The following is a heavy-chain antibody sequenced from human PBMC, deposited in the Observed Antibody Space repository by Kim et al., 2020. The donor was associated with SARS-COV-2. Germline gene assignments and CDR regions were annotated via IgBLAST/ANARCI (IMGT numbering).Heavy chain of an antibody. J-gene: IGHJ5*02. CDR3: ARHGCTGGVCYFDP. CDR2: IYYTGTT. V-gene: IGHV4-39*01. Sequence: SETLSLTCTVSGGSISSSDYYWGWIRQPPGKGLEWIGSIYYTGTTYYNPSLKSRVTISVDTSKNQFSLKLSSVTDATVYYCARHGCTGGVCYFDPWGHGT. CDR1: GGSISSSDYY. D-gene: IGHD2-8*02.